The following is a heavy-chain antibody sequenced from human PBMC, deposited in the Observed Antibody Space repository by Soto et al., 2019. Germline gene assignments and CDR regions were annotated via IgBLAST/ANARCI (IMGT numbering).Heavy chain of an antibody. J-gene: IGHJ5*02. CDR1: GGSISSYY. Sequence: SVTLSLTCTVSGGSISSYYWSWIRPPTGKGLEWIGYIYYSGSTNYNPSLKSRVTISVDTSKNQFSLKLSSVTAADTAVYYCARAGLWFGELSSFLNWFDPWGQGTPVTVSS. CDR2: IYYSGST. CDR3: ARAGLWFGELSSFLNWFDP. V-gene: IGHV4-59*01. D-gene: IGHD3-10*01.